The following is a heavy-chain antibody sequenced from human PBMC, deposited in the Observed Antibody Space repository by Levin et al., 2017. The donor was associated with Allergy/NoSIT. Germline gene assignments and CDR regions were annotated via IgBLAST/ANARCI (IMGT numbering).Heavy chain of an antibody. CDR1: GYTFNRFW. J-gene: IGHJ4*02. V-gene: IGHV5-51*01. CDR3: ARREFYKNWFFFDY. D-gene: IGHD3-10*01. Sequence: GESLKISCQGSGYTFNRFWIGWVRQLPGKGLEWMGIFYPGDSNTAYSPSFQGQVTISVDKSINTAYLHFPNLRTSDTATYYCARREFYKNWFFFDYWGQGTQVTVSS. CDR2: FYPGDSNT.